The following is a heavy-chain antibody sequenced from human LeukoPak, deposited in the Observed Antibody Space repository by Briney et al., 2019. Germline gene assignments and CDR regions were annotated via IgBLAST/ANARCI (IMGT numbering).Heavy chain of an antibody. V-gene: IGHV3-30*18. Sequence: PGRSLRLSCAASGFTFSSYGMHWVRQAPGRGLEWVAVISYDGSNKYYADSVKGRFTISRDNSKNTLYLQTNSLRAEDTAVYYCAKGLAYYDSGESHYYGMDVWGQGTTVTVSS. CDR1: GFTFSSYG. D-gene: IGHD3-10*01. CDR3: AKGLAYYDSGESHYYGMDV. J-gene: IGHJ6*02. CDR2: ISYDGSNK.